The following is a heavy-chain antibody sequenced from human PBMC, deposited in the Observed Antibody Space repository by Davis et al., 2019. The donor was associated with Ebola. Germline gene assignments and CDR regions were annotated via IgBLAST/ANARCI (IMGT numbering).Heavy chain of an antibody. CDR3: ARENVIGLMVYALLGFDP. D-gene: IGHD2-8*01. CDR1: GFIFSNYW. V-gene: IGHV3-7*03. Sequence: GESLKISCAASGFIFSNYWMSWVRQAPGKGPEWVAIINQDGGVKYYVDPVKGRFTISRDNAKNSLFLQMNSLRAEDTALYYCARENVIGLMVYALLGFDPWGQGTLVTVSS. J-gene: IGHJ5*02. CDR2: INQDGGVK.